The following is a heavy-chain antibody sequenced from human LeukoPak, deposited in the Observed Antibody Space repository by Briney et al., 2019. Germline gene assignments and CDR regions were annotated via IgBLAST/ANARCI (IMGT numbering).Heavy chain of an antibody. J-gene: IGHJ4*02. V-gene: IGHV1-2*02. Sequence: GASVKVSCKASGYTFTGYYMHWVRQAPGQGLEWMGWINPNSGGTNYAQKFQGRVTMTRDTSISTAYMELSRLRSDDTAVYYCARETVGVTPGTFDYWGQGTLVTVSS. D-gene: IGHD1-26*01. CDR3: ARETVGVTPGTFDY. CDR1: GYTFTGYY. CDR2: INPNSGGT.